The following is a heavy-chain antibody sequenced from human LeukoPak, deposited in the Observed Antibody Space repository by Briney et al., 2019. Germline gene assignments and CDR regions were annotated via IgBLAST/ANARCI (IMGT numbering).Heavy chain of an antibody. Sequence: ASVKVSCKASGYTFTSYDINWVRQATGQGVEWMGWMNPNSGNTGYAQKFQGRVTMTRNTSISTAYMELSSLRSEDTAVYYCARESPPYYYDSSSHTFGDYWGQGTLVTVSS. D-gene: IGHD3-22*01. J-gene: IGHJ4*02. V-gene: IGHV1-8*01. CDR3: ARESPPYYYDSSSHTFGDY. CDR1: GYTFTSYD. CDR2: MNPNSGNT.